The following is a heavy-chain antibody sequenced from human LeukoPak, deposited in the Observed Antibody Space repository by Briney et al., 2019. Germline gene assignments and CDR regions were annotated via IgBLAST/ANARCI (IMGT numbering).Heavy chain of an antibody. Sequence: SETLSLTCTVSGGSISSSSYYWGWIRQPPGKGLEWIGSIYYSGSTYYNPSLKSRVTISVDTSKNQFSLKLSSVTAADTAVYYCARNTGSYFPDDYWGQGTLVTVSS. CDR1: GGSISSSSYY. J-gene: IGHJ4*02. CDR3: ARNTGSYFPDDY. V-gene: IGHV4-39*01. D-gene: IGHD1-26*01. CDR2: IYYSGST.